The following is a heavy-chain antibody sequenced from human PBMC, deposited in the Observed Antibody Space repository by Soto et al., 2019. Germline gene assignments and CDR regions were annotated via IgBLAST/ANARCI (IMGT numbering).Heavy chain of an antibody. CDR2: IYYSGST. Sequence: QVQLQESDAGLVKASQTLSLTCTVSGGSVSSGAYYWTWIRQRPGKGLEWIGYIYYSGSTYYSPSLKSRLSKSRDTSKNQFSLRLSSVTAADTAMYYCARARLRAVYAFDIWGQGTMVTVSS. D-gene: IGHD5-12*01. V-gene: IGHV4-31*03. J-gene: IGHJ3*02. CDR3: ARARLRAVYAFDI. CDR1: GGSVSSGAYY.